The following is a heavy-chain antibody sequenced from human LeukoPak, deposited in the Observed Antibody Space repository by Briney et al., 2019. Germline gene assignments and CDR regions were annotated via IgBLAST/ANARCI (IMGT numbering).Heavy chain of an antibody. V-gene: IGHV3-23*01. J-gene: IGHJ4*02. D-gene: IGHD4-23*01. CDR2: ISGSGGST. Sequence: GGSLRLSCAASGFTFSDYYMSWIRQAPGKGLEWVSAISGSGGSTYYADSVKGRFTISRDNSKNTLYLQMNSLRAEDTAVYYCAKDSHRWVGWGQGTLVTVSS. CDR1: GFTFSDYY. CDR3: AKDSHRWVG.